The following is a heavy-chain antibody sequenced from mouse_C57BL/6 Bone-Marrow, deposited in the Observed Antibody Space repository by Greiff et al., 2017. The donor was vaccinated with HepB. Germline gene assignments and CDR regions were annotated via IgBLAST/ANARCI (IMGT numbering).Heavy chain of an antibody. CDR2: IDPENGDT. Sequence: VQLQQSGAELVRPGASVKLSCTASGFNIKDDYMHWVKQRPEQGLEWIGWIDPENGDTEYASKFQGKATITADTSSNTAYLQLSSLTSEDTAVYYCTTWVGKAWFAYWGQGTLVTVSA. D-gene: IGHD2-1*01. V-gene: IGHV14-4*01. CDR3: TTWVGKAWFAY. CDR1: GFNIKDDY. J-gene: IGHJ3*01.